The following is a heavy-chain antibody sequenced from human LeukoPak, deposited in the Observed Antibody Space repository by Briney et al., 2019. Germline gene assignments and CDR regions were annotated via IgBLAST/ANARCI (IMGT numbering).Heavy chain of an antibody. J-gene: IGHJ5*02. CDR2: ISAYNGNT. V-gene: IGHV1-18*01. D-gene: IGHD3-10*01. CDR3: ARDSGTTGEVKFDP. Sequence: ASVKVSCKASGYTFTSYGINWVRQAPGQGLEWMGWISAYNGNTNYAQKLQGRVTMSLDTSKTQFSLRLTSVTAADTAVYYCARDSGTTGEVKFDPWGQGTLVTVSS. CDR1: GYTFTSYG.